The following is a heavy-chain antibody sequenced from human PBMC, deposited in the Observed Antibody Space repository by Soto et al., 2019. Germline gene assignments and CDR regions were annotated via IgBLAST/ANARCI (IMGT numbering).Heavy chain of an antibody. J-gene: IGHJ3*02. CDR2: ISYDGSNK. Sequence: VQLVESGGGVVQPGRSLRLSCAASGFTFSSYGMHWVRQAPGKGLEWVAVISYDGSNKYYADSVKGRFTISRDNSKNTLYLQMNSLRAEDTAVYYCAKKTMYYYDSSGYYSSSAFDIWGQGTMVTVSS. D-gene: IGHD3-22*01. CDR3: AKKTMYYYDSSGYYSSSAFDI. CDR1: GFTFSSYG. V-gene: IGHV3-30*18.